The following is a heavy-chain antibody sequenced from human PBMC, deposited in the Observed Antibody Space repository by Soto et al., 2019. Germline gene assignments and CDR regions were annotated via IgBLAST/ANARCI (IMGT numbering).Heavy chain of an antibody. J-gene: IGHJ6*02. Sequence: EVQLLESGGGLVQPGGSLRLSCATSGFTVSSYPMTWVRQAPGTGLQWVSTISSIDGSTYYAYSVKGRFTISRDISTNPLYLQMNTLRAEATAVYYWMKRMESYSPYYGLDVWGQGTKVTVSS. CDR3: MKRMESYSPYYGLDV. CDR2: ISSIDGST. CDR1: GFTVSSYP. V-gene: IGHV3-23*01. D-gene: IGHD1-1*01.